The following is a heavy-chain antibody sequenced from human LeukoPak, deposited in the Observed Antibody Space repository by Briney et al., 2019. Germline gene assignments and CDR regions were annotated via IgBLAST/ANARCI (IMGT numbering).Heavy chain of an antibody. CDR3: ARVTRQAYFDY. CDR2: IYYSGST. CDR1: GGSISSYY. V-gene: IGHV4-59*01. J-gene: IGHJ4*02. D-gene: IGHD3-16*01. Sequence: PSETLSLTCIVSGGSISSYYWSWIRQPPGKGLEWIGYIYYSGSTNYNPSLKSRVTISVDTSKNQFSLKLSSVTAADTAVYYCARVTRQAYFDYWGQGTLVTVSS.